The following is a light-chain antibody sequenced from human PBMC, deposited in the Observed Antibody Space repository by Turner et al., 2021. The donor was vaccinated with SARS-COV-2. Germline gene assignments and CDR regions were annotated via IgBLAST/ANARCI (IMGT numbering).Light chain of an antibody. J-gene: IGKJ4*01. CDR2: WAS. V-gene: IGKV4-1*01. Sequence: DIVMTQSPASRAVSLGERATINCKSSQSLLYSSNAKNYLAWYQQKPGQAPRLLMYWASTRESGVPDRFSGSGSDTDFTLTILSLQAEDVAVYYCQQYYSAPLTFGGGTKVEIK. CDR3: QQYYSAPLT. CDR1: QSLLYSSNAKNY.